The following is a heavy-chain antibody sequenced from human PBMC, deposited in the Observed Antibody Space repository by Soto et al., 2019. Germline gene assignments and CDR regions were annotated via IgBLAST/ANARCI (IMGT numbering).Heavy chain of an antibody. CDR1: GDSISSDKW. CDR3: ARGERQQQRDY. J-gene: IGHJ4*02. D-gene: IGHD6-13*01. CDR2: IHHSGNS. V-gene: IGHV4-4*02. Sequence: QVQLQESGPGLVKPSGTLSLTCAVSGDSISSDKWWSWVRQPPGKGLEWIGEIHHSGNSNYNPSLKRRVIRSEDKPKNQLSLKLSSVTDADTAVYYCARGERQQQRDYWGQGTLVTVSS.